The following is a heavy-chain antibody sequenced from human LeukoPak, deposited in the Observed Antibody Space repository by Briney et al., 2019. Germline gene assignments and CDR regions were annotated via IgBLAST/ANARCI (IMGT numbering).Heavy chain of an antibody. CDR2: IYHSGST. Sequence: PSETLSFTCTVSGYSISSGYYWGWIRQPPGKGLEWIGSIYHSGSTYYNPSLKSRVTISVDTSKNQFSLKLSSVTAADTAVYYCARDFLTGLTMTSNWFDPWGQGTLVTVSS. CDR3: ARDFLTGLTMTSNWFDP. V-gene: IGHV4-38-2*02. CDR1: GYSISSGYY. D-gene: IGHD3-22*01. J-gene: IGHJ5*02.